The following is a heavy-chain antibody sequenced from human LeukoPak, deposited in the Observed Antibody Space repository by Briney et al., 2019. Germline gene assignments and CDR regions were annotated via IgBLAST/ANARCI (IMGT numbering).Heavy chain of an antibody. CDR1: GFTFSVAW. CDR3: TTIRRAYDSSGFDY. J-gene: IGHJ4*02. D-gene: IGHD3-22*01. CDR2: VKSNSDGGTT. Sequence: PGGSLRLSRAASGFTFSVAWMTWVRQAPGKGLEWVGRVKSNSDGGTTDYAAPVQGRFTISKDHSRNTLYLQMHSLKSEDTAIYYCTTIRRAYDSSGFDYWGQGTLVTVSS. V-gene: IGHV3-15*01.